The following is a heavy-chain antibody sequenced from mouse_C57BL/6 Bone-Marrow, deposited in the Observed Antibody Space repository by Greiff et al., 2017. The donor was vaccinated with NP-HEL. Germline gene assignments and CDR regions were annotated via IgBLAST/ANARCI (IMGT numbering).Heavy chain of an antibody. Sequence: EVMLVESGPGLAKPSQSLSLTCSVTGYSITSDYWNWIRKFPGNKLEYMGYISYSGSTYYNLSLKSRISITRDTSKNQYYLQLNSVTTEDTATYYCARYGYYGSSYWYFDVWGTGTTVTVSS. J-gene: IGHJ1*03. CDR1: GYSITSDY. V-gene: IGHV3-8*01. D-gene: IGHD1-1*01. CDR3: ARYGYYGSSYWYFDV. CDR2: ISYSGST.